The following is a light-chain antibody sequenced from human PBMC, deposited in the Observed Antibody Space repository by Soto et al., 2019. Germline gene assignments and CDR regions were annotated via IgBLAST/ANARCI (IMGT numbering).Light chain of an antibody. Sequence: DIQMTQSPSSLSASVGDTVTITCRASQGIGNDLGWYQQKPGKAPKRLIYAASSLQSGVPSRFSGSGSGTEFTLTISSLQPDDFATYYCQQYNSYPITFGQGTRLENK. J-gene: IGKJ5*01. CDR3: QQYNSYPIT. CDR1: QGIGND. CDR2: AAS. V-gene: IGKV1-17*01.